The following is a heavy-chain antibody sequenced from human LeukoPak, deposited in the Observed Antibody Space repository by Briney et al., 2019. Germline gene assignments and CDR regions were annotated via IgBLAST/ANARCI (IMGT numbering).Heavy chain of an antibody. Sequence: GGSLRLSCAASGFTFSNYNMHWVRQAPGKGLEWVGVIWNDGSDKYYADSVKGRFTISRDNSKNTLYLQMNSLRAEDTAVYYCAKEQAVAAAGPVYFDYWGQGTLVTVSS. CDR3: AKEQAVAAAGPVYFDY. V-gene: IGHV3-33*06. CDR1: GFTFSNYN. CDR2: IWNDGSDK. J-gene: IGHJ4*02. D-gene: IGHD6-13*01.